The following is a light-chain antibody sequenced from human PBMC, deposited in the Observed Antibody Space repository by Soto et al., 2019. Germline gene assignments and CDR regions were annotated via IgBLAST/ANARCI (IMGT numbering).Light chain of an antibody. CDR1: QSISNN. J-gene: IGKJ1*01. CDR2: GAS. CDR3: QQYSNWPRT. V-gene: IGKV3-15*01. Sequence: EIVMTQSPATLSVSPGERATLSCRAGQSISNNLAWYQQKPVQAPRLLIYGASTRATGIPARFTGSGSGTEFTLTISSLQSEDFAVYYCQQYSNWPRTFGQGTKVEIK.